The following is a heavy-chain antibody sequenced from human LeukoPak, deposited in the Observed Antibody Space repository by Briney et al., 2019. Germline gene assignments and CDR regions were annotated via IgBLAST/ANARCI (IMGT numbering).Heavy chain of an antibody. CDR3: ATGLERVVVAATPFDY. CDR1: GYTLTELS. V-gene: IGHV1-24*01. J-gene: IGHJ4*02. CDR2: FDPEDGET. D-gene: IGHD2-15*01. Sequence: ASVKVSCKVSGYTLTELSMHWVRQAPGKGLEWIGGFDPEDGETIYAQKFQGRVTMTEDTSTDTAYMELSSLRSEDTAVYYCATGLERVVVAATPFDYWGQGTLVTVSS.